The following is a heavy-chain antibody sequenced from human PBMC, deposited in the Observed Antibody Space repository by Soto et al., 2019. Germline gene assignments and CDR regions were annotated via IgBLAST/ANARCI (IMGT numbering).Heavy chain of an antibody. J-gene: IGHJ3*02. D-gene: IGHD5-18*01. V-gene: IGHV5-51*01. CDR1: GYTFTNFW. CDR2: IYPEDSDT. Sequence: PGESLKISCKGFGYTFTNFWIGWVRQMPGKGLEWMGTIYPEDSDTRYSPSFQGQVTISADKSFKTAYLQWSSLKASDTAMYYCARQRDTAMGDAFDIWGQGTMVTVSS. CDR3: ARQRDTAMGDAFDI.